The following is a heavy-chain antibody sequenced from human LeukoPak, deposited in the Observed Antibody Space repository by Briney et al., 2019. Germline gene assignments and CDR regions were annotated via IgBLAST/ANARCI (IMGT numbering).Heavy chain of an antibody. J-gene: IGHJ4*02. V-gene: IGHV3-20*04. CDR2: IYWNGGST. CDR1: GFTFDDYG. CDR3: ARDHDYVWGSYRSFDY. D-gene: IGHD3-16*02. Sequence: PGGTLRLSCAASGFTFDDYGMSWVRQAPGQGLEWVSGIYWNGGSTSYAYLVKGRFTISRANAKNSLYLQMNSLRAEDTALYYCARDHDYVWGSYRSFDYWGQGTLVTVSS.